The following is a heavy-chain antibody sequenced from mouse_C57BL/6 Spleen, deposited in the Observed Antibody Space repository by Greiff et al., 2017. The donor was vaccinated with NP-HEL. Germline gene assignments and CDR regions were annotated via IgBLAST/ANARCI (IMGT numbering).Heavy chain of an antibody. Sequence: QVQLQQSGAELVRPGTSVKVSCKASGYAFTNYLIEWVKQRPGQGLEWIGVINPGSGGTTYNEKFKGKATLTADKSSSTAYMQLSSLTSEDSAVYFCARHSSGYPSYAMDYWGQGTSVTVSS. CDR3: ARHSSGYPSYAMDY. D-gene: IGHD3-2*02. CDR2: INPGSGGT. J-gene: IGHJ4*01. V-gene: IGHV1-54*01. CDR1: GYAFTNYL.